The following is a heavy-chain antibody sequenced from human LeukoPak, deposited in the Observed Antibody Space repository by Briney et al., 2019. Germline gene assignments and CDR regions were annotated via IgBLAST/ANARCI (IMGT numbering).Heavy chain of an antibody. Sequence: TSVKVSCKASGYTFTSYGISWVRQAPGQGLEWMGWISAYNGNTNYAQKLQGRVTMTTDTSTSTAYMELRSLRSDDTAVYYCARDPIAVAGDGFDYWGQGTLVTVSS. CDR2: ISAYNGNT. CDR1: GYTFTSYG. D-gene: IGHD6-19*01. CDR3: ARDPIAVAGDGFDY. J-gene: IGHJ4*02. V-gene: IGHV1-18*01.